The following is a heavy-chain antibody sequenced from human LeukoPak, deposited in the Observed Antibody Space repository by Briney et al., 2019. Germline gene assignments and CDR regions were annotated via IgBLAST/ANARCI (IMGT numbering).Heavy chain of an antibody. Sequence: PGGSLRLSCAASGFTFSSYSMNWVRQPPGKGLEWVSSIFPSGGEIHYADSVRGRFTISRDNSKSTLSLQMNSLRAEDTAIYYCATYRQVLSPFESWGQGTLVTVSS. CDR3: ATYRQVLSPFES. CDR2: IFPSGGEI. J-gene: IGHJ4*02. V-gene: IGHV3-21*04. D-gene: IGHD2-8*02. CDR1: GFTFSSYS.